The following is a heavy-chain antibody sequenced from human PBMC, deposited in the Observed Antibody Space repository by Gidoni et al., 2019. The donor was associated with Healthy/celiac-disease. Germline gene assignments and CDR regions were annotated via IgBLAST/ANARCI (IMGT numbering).Heavy chain of an antibody. V-gene: IGHV4-61*02. J-gene: IGHJ4*02. CDR1: GGSISSGSYY. Sequence: HVQLQESGPGLVKPSQTLSATCTVSGGSISSGSYYWSWIWQPAGKGLEWIGRIYTSGSTNYNPSLKRRVTKSVDTAKNKFSLKLSSVTAADTAVYYCASTRITIFGVVIHFDYWGQGTLVTVSS. CDR2: IYTSGST. CDR3: ASTRITIFGVVIHFDY. D-gene: IGHD3-3*01.